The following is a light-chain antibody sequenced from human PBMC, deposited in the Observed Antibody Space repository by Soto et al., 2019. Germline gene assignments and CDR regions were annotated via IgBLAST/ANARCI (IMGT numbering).Light chain of an antibody. V-gene: IGLV1-40*01. Sequence: QSVLTQPPSVSGAPGQRVTISCTGSSSNIGTTYDVHWYQQLPGAAPKLLIYGNTDRPSGVPDRFSGSKSGPSASLAITGLQAEDAADYYCQSYDSSLSGFVVFGGGTKLTVL. J-gene: IGLJ2*01. CDR3: QSYDSSLSGFVV. CDR2: GNT. CDR1: SSNIGTTYD.